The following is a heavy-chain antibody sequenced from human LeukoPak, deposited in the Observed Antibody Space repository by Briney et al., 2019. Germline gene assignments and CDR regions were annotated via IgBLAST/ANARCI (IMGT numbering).Heavy chain of an antibody. CDR2: INTDGSTT. Sequence: PGRSLRLSCAASGFTFNAHWMHWVRQTPERGLVWLSRINTDGSTTNYADAVKGRFTISRDNAKDTPYLQMNSLRVEDTAVYYCARDLNWNQADYWGQGSLVTVSS. D-gene: IGHD1-20*01. J-gene: IGHJ4*02. V-gene: IGHV3-74*01. CDR1: GFTFNAHW. CDR3: ARDLNWNQADY.